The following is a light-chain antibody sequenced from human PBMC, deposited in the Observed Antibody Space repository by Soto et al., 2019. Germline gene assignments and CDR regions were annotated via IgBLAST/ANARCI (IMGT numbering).Light chain of an antibody. J-gene: IGLJ3*02. CDR3: CSFAGSSTFWV. CDR1: SSNIGAGYD. CDR2: EVN. V-gene: IGLV1-40*01. Sequence: QPVLTQPPSVSGAPGQRVTISCTGSSSNIGAGYDVHWYQQLPGTAPKLMIFEVNQRPSGVSDRFSGSKSGNTASLTISGLQAGDEADYYCCSFAGSSTFWVFGGGTQLTVL.